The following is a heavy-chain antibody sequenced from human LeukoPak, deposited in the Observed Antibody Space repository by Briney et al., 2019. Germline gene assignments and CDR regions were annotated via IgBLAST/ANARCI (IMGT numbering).Heavy chain of an antibody. CDR2: IYTSGSTNYT. CDR1: GGSISSYY. Sequence: SETLSLTCTVSGGSISSYYWSWIRQPAWKGLEWIGRIYTSGSTNYTNYNPSLKSRVTMSVDTSKNQFSLKLSSVTAADTAMYYCARTYSSSWYAFDYWGQGTLVTVSS. D-gene: IGHD6-13*01. J-gene: IGHJ4*02. CDR3: ARTYSSSWYAFDY. V-gene: IGHV4-4*07.